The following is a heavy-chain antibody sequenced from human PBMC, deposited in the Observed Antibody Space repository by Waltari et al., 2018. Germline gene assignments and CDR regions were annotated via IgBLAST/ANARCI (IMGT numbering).Heavy chain of an antibody. V-gene: IGHV1-2*02. CDR2: INPHMGGT. J-gene: IGHJ4*02. D-gene: IGHD6-25*01. CDR1: GYAFTAYY. CDR3: ARGLSIAAASIVDY. Sequence: QVQLLQSGAEVKKPGASVKVSCKASGYAFTAYYIHWVRQAPGQGLEWMGWINPHMGGTNYAQKFQGRVTMTSDTSISTVYMELSSLRSDDTAVYFCARGLSIAAASIVDYWGQGTLVTVSS.